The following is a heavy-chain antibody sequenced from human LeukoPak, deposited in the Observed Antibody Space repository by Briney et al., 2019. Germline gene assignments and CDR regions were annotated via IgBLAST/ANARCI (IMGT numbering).Heavy chain of an antibody. J-gene: IGHJ3*02. CDR2: IYHSGST. V-gene: IGHV4-59*01. CDR3: ARVVTSYAFDI. Sequence: SETLSLTCTVSGGSISSYYWSWIRQPPGKGLEWIGYIYHSGSTNYNPSLKSRVTISVDTSKNQFSLKLSSVTAADTAVYYCARVVTSYAFDIWGQGTMVSVSS. CDR1: GGSISSYY. D-gene: IGHD5-18*01.